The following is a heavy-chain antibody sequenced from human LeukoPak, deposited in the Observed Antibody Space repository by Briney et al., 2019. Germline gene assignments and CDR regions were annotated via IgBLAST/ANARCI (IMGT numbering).Heavy chain of an antibody. CDR2: IDADGSLT. V-gene: IGHV3-74*01. CDR3: AKDRGSGYTYYFDY. D-gene: IGHD3-3*01. CDR1: GFTFSTSW. J-gene: IGHJ4*02. Sequence: GGSLRLSCAASGFTFSTSWMHWVRQAPGKGLVWVSRIDADGSLTSYLDSVKGRFTISRDNAKNTLYLQMNSLRVEDTAVYYCAKDRGSGYTYYFDYWGQGTLVTVSS.